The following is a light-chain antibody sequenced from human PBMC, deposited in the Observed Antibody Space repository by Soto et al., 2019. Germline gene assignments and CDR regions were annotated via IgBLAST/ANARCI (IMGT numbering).Light chain of an antibody. CDR3: MQTLQTPWT. CDR1: QSLLYSNGYNY. CDR2: LAS. V-gene: IGKV2-28*01. J-gene: IGKJ1*01. Sequence: DIVMTQSPLSLPVTPGETASISFMSIQSLLYSNGYNYLDWYLQKPGQSPQLLIYLASSRASGVPDRFSGSASGTDFTLKISRVEAEDVGVYYCMQTLQTPWTFGQGTKVDIK.